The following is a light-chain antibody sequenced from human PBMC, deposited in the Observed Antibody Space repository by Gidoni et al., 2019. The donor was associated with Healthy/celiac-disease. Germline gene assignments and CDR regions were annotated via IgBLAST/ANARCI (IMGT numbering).Light chain of an antibody. CDR1: QSISSY. V-gene: IGKV1-39*01. J-gene: IGKJ4*01. CDR2: AAS. CDR3: HQSYSTTLT. Sequence: DIQMTQSPSSLSASVGDRVTITCRASQSISSYLNWYQQKPGKAPKLLIYAASSLQSGVPSRFSGSGSGTDFTLTISSLQPEDFATYYCHQSYSTTLTFXGXTKVEIK.